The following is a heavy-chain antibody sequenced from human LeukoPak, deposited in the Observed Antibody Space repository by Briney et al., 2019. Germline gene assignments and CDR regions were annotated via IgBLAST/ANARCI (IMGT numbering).Heavy chain of an antibody. J-gene: IGHJ5*02. CDR1: GGSISGYY. CDR2: IYPSGRT. D-gene: IGHD6-13*01. CDR3: ARLGSMSRIAGLNWFDP. V-gene: IGHV4-4*07. Sequence: PSETLSLTCTVSGGSISGYYWSWIRQSAGKGLEWIGRIYPSGRTDYNPSIKSRVTVSVDMSKNHFSLKLTSVTAADTAVYYCARLGSMSRIAGLNWFDPWGQGTLVTVSS.